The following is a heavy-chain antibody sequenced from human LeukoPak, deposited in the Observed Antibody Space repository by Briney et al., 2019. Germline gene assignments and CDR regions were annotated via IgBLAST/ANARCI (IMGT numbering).Heavy chain of an antibody. J-gene: IGHJ6*04. D-gene: IGHD5-18*01. Sequence: PGASVKVSCKASGYTFTGYYMHWVRQAPGQGLEWMGWINPNSGGKNYAQKFQGRVTMTRDTSISTAYMELSRLRSDDTAVYYCARDSGYSYGLDVWGKGTTVSVSS. CDR1: GYTFTGYY. CDR2: INPNSGGK. CDR3: ARDSGYSYGLDV. V-gene: IGHV1-2*02.